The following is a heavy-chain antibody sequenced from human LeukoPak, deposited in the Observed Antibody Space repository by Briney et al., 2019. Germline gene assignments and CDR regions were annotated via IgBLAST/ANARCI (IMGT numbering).Heavy chain of an antibody. CDR2: ISAYNGNT. V-gene: IGHV1-18*01. J-gene: IGHJ6*03. D-gene: IGHD3-10*01. Sequence: ASVKVSCKASGYTFTSYGISWVRQAPGQGLEWMGWISAYNGNTNYAQKLQGRVTMTTDTSTSTAYMELSSLRSEDTAVYYCARGDYYGLGSYYYMDVWGKGTTVTVSS. CDR3: ARGDYYGLGSYYYMDV. CDR1: GYTFTSYG.